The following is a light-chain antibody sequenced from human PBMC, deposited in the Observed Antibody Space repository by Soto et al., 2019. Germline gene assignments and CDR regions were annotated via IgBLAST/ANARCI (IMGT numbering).Light chain of an antibody. CDR3: ETWDTNTHV. J-gene: IGLJ1*01. CDR1: SGLSNYI. CDR2: LEGSGSY. Sequence: QPVLTQSSSASASLGSSVKLTCTLSSGLSNYIIAWHQQQPGKAPRYLMKLEGSGSYNKGSGVPDRFSGSSSGADRYLTISNLQSEDEADYYCETWDTNTHVFGTGTKVTVL. V-gene: IGLV4-60*03.